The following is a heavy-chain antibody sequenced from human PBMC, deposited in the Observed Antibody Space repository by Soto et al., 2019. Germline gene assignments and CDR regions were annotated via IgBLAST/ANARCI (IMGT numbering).Heavy chain of an antibody. V-gene: IGHV3-15*01. J-gene: IGHJ4*02. Sequence: EVQLVESGGGLVKPGGSLRLSGEASGFTFGNAWMTWVRQAPGKGRDGVGRVKSKTDGGTIDYAAPVKDRFTISRDDSKNTLYLQMNSLKTEDTAVYYCIGTYSGSSMRFDYWGQGTLVTVSS. CDR3: IGTYSGSSMRFDY. CDR1: GFTFGNAW. CDR2: VKSKTDGGTI. D-gene: IGHD5-12*01.